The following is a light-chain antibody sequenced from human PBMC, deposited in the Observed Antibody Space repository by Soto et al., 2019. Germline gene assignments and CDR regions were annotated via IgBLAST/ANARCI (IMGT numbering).Light chain of an antibody. CDR3: QQYVSSPFT. Sequence: EVVLTQSPGALSLFPGGRVTLSCTASQSVYTNFLAWYMQKPGQAPRLLIYGASSRATGIPDKFDASGSGTDFTLTISRLEPEDFAVYYCQQYVSSPFTFGQGTRLEIK. CDR2: GAS. J-gene: IGKJ5*01. V-gene: IGKV3-20*01. CDR1: QSVYTNF.